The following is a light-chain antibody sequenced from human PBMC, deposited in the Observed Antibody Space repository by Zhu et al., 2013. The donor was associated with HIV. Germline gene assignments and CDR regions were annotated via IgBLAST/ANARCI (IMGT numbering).Light chain of an antibody. CDR2: GAS. V-gene: IGKV3D-20*02. J-gene: IGKJ2*01. CDR1: QGVAIDS. CDR3: QHRGQWPPYT. Sequence: DIVLTQSPGTLSLSPGDRATLSCRASQGVAIDSLAWYQQKPGQAPRLLIYGASSRASGIPDRFSGSGSGTDFTLTISSLEPEDFTIYYCQHRGQWPPYTFGQGTKLEIK.